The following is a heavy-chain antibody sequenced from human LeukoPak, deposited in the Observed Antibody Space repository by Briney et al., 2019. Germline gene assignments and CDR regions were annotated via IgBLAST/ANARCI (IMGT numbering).Heavy chain of an antibody. CDR3: AKDRGDYVFDY. J-gene: IGHJ4*02. V-gene: IGHV3-21*01. CDR2: ISSSSSYI. CDR1: GFTFSSYS. Sequence: PGGSLRLSCAASGFTFSSYSMNWVRQAPGRGLEWVSSISSSSSYIYYADSVKGRFTISRGNAKNSLYLQMNSLRAEDTAVYYCAKDRGDYVFDYWGQGTLVTVSS. D-gene: IGHD3-16*01.